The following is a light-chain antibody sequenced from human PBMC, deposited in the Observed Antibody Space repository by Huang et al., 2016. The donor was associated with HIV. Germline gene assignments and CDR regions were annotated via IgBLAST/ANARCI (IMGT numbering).Light chain of an antibody. CDR2: GAS. V-gene: IGKV1-12*01. CDR1: QSVGNW. J-gene: IGKJ2*01. Sequence: DIQMTQSQSSVTTSVGDRVTITCRASQSVGNWLTWYQKRPGKAPKLLIYGASSLQSGVPSMFSDSGSGTNFTLTISNLQPEDFATYYCQHSNNFPYIFGQGTKLEI. CDR3: QHSNNFPYI.